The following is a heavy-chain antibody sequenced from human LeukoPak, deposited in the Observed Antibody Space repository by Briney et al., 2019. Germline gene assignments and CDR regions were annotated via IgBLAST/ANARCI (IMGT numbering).Heavy chain of an antibody. Sequence: ASVKVSCKTSGYIFSDYYIHWVRQAPGQGLEWMGWINPNSGDTNHAQKFQGRVAMTRDTSISTAYMELNRLTSDDTAVYYCARDPSSGYYNWFDPWGQGTLVTVSS. D-gene: IGHD3-22*01. V-gene: IGHV1-2*02. J-gene: IGHJ5*02. CDR3: ARDPSSGYYNWFDP. CDR2: INPNSGDT. CDR1: GYIFSDYY.